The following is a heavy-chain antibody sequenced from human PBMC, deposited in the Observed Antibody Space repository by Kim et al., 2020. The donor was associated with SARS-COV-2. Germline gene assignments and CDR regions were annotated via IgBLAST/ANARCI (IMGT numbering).Heavy chain of an antibody. Sequence: NYNPSLKSRVTISVDTSKNQFSLKLSSVTAADTAVYYCARGKGSFSYFDYWGQGTLVTVSS. D-gene: IGHD2-15*01. CDR3: ARGKGSFSYFDY. V-gene: IGHV4-59*09. J-gene: IGHJ4*02.